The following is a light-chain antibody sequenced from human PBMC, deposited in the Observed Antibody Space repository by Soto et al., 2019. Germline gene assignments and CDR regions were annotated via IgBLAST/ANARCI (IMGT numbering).Light chain of an antibody. J-gene: IGKJ1*01. CDR1: QTVRNNY. CDR3: QQRSNWWM. V-gene: IGKV3D-20*02. CDR2: DAS. Sequence: EFVLTRSPGTLSLSPGERASLSCRASQTVRNNYLAWYQQKPGQAPRLLIYDASSRATGIPDRFSGGGSGTDFTLTISSLEPEDFAVYYCQQRSNWWMFGQGTKVDIK.